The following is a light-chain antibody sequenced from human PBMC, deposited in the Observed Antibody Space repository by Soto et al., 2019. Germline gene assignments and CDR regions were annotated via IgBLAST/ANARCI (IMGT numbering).Light chain of an antibody. V-gene: IGLV4-69*01. CDR2: LNTDGIH. CDR3: QTWVNGIWV. J-gene: IGLJ2*01. CDR1: RGHSSYA. Sequence: QLVLTQSPSASASLGASVKLNCTLSRGHSSYAIAWHQQQPEKSPRYLMKLNTDGIHSKGDGIPDRFSGSTSGAECYLTISSLQSEDDADYFWQTWVNGIWVFGGETKLTVL.